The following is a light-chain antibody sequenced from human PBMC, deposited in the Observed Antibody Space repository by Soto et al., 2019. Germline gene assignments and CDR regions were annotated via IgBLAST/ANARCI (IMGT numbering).Light chain of an antibody. V-gene: IGLV2-14*01. CDR2: EVS. CDR3: SSYTSSTTWV. CDR1: SSDVGFYNS. J-gene: IGLJ3*02. Sequence: QSALTQPASVSGSPGQSITISCTGTSSDVGFYNSVPWYQHHPRKGPKLLIHEVSNRPSGVSNRFSGSKSGNTASLTISGLQAEDEADYYCSSYTSSTTWVFGGGTKVTVL.